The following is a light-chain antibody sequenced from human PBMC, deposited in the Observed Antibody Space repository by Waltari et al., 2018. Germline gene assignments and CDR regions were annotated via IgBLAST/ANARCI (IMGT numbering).Light chain of an antibody. J-gene: IGKJ3*01. CDR3: QQFNTYPIP. Sequence: DIQMTQSPSTLSASVGDRVTITCRASHSISTCLACYQQQPGKAPKLLIYESPSLEKGIPSRFSGSVSGTEFTLPISSLQPDDFATYYCQQFNTYPIPFGRGTKVDIK. V-gene: IGKV1-5*03. CDR1: HSISTC. CDR2: ESP.